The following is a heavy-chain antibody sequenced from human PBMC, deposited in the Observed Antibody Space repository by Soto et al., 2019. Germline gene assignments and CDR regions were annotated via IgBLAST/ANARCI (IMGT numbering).Heavy chain of an antibody. Sequence: VAPVKVSCKASGYTFTCYAISWVRQSPGQGLEWMGWISAYNGNTNYAQKLQGRVTMTTDTSTSTAYMELRSLRSDDTAVYYCASGYCSSTSCIYYYGMDVWGQGTTVTVSS. D-gene: IGHD2-2*03. V-gene: IGHV1-18*01. J-gene: IGHJ6*02. CDR3: ASGYCSSTSCIYYYGMDV. CDR2: ISAYNGNT. CDR1: GYTFTCYA.